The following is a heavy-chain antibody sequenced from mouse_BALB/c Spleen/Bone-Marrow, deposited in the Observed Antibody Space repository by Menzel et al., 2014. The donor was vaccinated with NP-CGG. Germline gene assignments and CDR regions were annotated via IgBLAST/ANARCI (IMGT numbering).Heavy chain of an antibody. J-gene: IGHJ2*01. CDR2: IYPGNSDT. V-gene: IGHV1-5*01. CDR3: RTLARNYFDY. Sequence: VQLQQSGTVLARPGASVKMSCKASGYTFTSYWMHWVKQRPGQGLEWIGTIYPGNSDTTYNQKFKGKAKLTAVTSTSTAYMELSSLTNEDSAVYYCRTLARNYFDYWGQGTTLTVSS. CDR1: GYTFTSYW.